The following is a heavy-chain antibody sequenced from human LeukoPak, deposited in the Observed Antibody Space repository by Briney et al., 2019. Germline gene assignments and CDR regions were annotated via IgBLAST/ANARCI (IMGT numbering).Heavy chain of an antibody. CDR3: ARGTGYNTGRSVDY. D-gene: IGHD6-25*01. V-gene: IGHV3-23*01. Sequence: GGSLRLSCTASGFPFSSYSMTWVRQAPGKGLEWVSAISGSGGSTYYADSVKGRFTISRDNSKNTLYLQMNSLRAEDTGVYYCARGTGYNTGRSVDYWGQGTLVTVSS. CDR1: GFPFSSYS. CDR2: ISGSGGST. J-gene: IGHJ4*02.